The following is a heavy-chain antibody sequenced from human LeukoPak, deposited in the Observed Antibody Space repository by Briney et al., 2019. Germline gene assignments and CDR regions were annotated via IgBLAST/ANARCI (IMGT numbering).Heavy chain of an antibody. CDR2: IYYSGST. CDR3: ARGRRVLAYYFDY. V-gene: IGHV4-39*01. D-gene: IGHD1-14*01. CDR1: GGSISSSSYY. J-gene: IGHJ4*02. Sequence: SETLSLTCTVSGGSISSSSYYWGWIRQPPGKGLEWIGSIYYSGSTYYNPSLKSRVTISVDTSKNQFSLKLSSVAAADTAVYYCARGRRVLAYYFDYWGQGTLVTVSS.